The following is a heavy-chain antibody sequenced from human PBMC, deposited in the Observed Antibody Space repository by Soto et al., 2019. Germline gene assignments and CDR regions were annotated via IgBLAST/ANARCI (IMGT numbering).Heavy chain of an antibody. V-gene: IGHV3-30-3*01. J-gene: IGHJ4*02. Sequence: QVQLVESGGGVVQPGRSLRLSCAASGFTFTSYSFHWVRQAPGKGLEWVAVISSSGSNKYFADSVKGRFTLSRDTSENTVYLQMNSLRAEDTAVYYCARDPNDYVWALDYWGQGTLVTVSS. CDR1: GFTFTSYS. D-gene: IGHD3-16*01. CDR3: ARDPNDYVWALDY. CDR2: ISSSGSNK.